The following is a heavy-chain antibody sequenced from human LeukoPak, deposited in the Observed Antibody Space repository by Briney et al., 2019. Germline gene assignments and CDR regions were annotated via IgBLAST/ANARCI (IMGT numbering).Heavy chain of an antibody. D-gene: IGHD6-19*01. CDR1: GYTFINFC. CDR2: INPNSGGT. V-gene: IGHV1-2*02. Sequence: ASVTVSFTSSGYTFINFCMHWVRQAPGQGLEWMGWINPNSGGTNLAQKFQGRVTMTRDTSISTAYMELRSLRSDDTAVYFCARGTEGGSGWDLTYWGQGTLVTVSS. CDR3: ARGTEGGSGWDLTY. J-gene: IGHJ4*02.